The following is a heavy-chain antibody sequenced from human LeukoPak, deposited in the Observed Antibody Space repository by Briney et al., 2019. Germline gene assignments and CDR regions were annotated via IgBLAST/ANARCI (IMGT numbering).Heavy chain of an antibody. CDR1: GFTFSSYA. J-gene: IGHJ6*02. D-gene: IGHD3-16*01. V-gene: IGHV3-23*01. CDR3: ANPWVYYYYGLDI. Sequence: GGSLRLSCAASGFTFSSYAMSWVRQAPGKGLEWVSAISGSGGSTYYADSVKGRFTISRDNSKNMLYLQMNSLRAEDSAIYYCANPWVYYYYGLDIWGQGTTVTVSS. CDR2: ISGSGGST.